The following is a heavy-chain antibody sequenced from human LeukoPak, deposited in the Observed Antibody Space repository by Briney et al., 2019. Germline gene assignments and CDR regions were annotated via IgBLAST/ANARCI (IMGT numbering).Heavy chain of an antibody. Sequence: SETLSLTCTVSGGSISSYYWSWIRQPPGKGLEWIGYIYYSGSTNYNPSLKSRVTISVDTSKNQSSLKLSSVTAADTAVYYCARGYCSGGSCFKFDPWGQGTLVTVSS. D-gene: IGHD2-15*01. J-gene: IGHJ5*02. CDR1: GGSISSYY. V-gene: IGHV4-59*01. CDR3: ARGYCSGGSCFKFDP. CDR2: IYYSGST.